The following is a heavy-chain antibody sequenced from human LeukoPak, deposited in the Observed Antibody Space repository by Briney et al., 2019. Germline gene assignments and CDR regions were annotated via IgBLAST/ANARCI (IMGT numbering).Heavy chain of an antibody. V-gene: IGHV1-18*04. CDR2: ISAYNGNT. Sequence: ASVKVSCKASGYTFTGYYMHWVRQAPGQGLEWMGWISAYNGNTNYAQKLQGRVTMTTDTSTSTAYMELRSLRSDDTAVYYCASDDPVVPAAVTFDYWGQGTLVTVSS. CDR3: ASDDPVVPAAVTFDY. CDR1: GYTFTGYY. D-gene: IGHD2-2*01. J-gene: IGHJ4*02.